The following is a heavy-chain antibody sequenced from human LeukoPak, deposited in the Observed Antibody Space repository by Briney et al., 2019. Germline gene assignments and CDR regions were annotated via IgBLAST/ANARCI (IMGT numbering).Heavy chain of an antibody. CDR3: ARDTYSGSYIGRYFDY. CDR2: INTNTGDP. D-gene: IGHD1-26*01. CDR1: GYTFTSYA. Sequence: ASVKVSCKASGYTFTSYAMNWVRQAPGQGLEWMGWINTNTGDPTYAQGFTGQFVFSLDTSVSTAYLQISSLKAEDTAVYYCARDTYSGSYIGRYFDYWGQGTLVTVSS. V-gene: IGHV7-4-1*02. J-gene: IGHJ4*02.